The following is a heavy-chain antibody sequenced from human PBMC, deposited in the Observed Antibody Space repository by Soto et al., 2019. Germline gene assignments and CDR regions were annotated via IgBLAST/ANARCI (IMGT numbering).Heavy chain of an antibody. CDR3: ARVPTTVTTPGMDV. J-gene: IGHJ6*02. D-gene: IGHD4-4*01. CDR2: INPDGSTT. Sequence: AGGSLRLSCAASGFTFSSYWMHWVRQAPGEGLMWVSRINPDGSTTSYADSVKGRFTISRDNAKNTLYLQMNSLRVEDTAVYYCARVPTTVTTPGMDVWGQGTTVTVSS. V-gene: IGHV3-74*01. CDR1: GFTFSSYW.